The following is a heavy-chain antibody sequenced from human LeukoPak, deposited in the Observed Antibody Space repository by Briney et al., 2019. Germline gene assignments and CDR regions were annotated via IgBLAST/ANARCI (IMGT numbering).Heavy chain of an antibody. J-gene: IGHJ4*02. D-gene: IGHD3-22*01. V-gene: IGHV1-2*02. CDR3: ARGSSVRNYYDSSGYWGFDY. CDR2: INPNSGGT. Sequence: RASVKVSCKASGYTFTGYYMHWVRQAPGQGLEWMGWINPNSGGTNYAQKFQGRVTMTRDTSISTAYMELSRLRSDDTAVYYCARGSSVRNYYDSSGYWGFDYWGQGTLVTVSS. CDR1: GYTFTGYY.